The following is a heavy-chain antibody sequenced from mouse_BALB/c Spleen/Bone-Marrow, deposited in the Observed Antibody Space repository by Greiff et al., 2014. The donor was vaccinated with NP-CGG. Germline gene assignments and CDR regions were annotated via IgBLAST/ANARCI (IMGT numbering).Heavy chain of an antibody. CDR1: GFTFSDYY. J-gene: IGHJ4*01. V-gene: IGHV5-4*02. CDR2: ISDGGGYT. CDR3: ARSGERYGAMDY. Sequence: EVKVEESGGGLVKPGGSLKLSCAASGFTFSDYYMYWVRQTPEKRLEWVATISDGGGYTYYPDSVGGRFTISRDNAKNNLYLQMSSLKSEDTAMYYCARSGERYGAMDYWGQGTSVTVFS. D-gene: IGHD2-10*02.